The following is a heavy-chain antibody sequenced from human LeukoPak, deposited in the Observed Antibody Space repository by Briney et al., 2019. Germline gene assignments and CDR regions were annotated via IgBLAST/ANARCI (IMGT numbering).Heavy chain of an antibody. CDR2: IYYSGST. CDR3: ASLVDAVAGTDY. CDR1: GGSFSGYY. J-gene: IGHJ4*02. V-gene: IGHV4-34*01. D-gene: IGHD6-19*01. Sequence: SETLSLTCAVYGGSFSGYYWSWIRQPPGKGLEWIGSIYYSGSTYYNPSLKSRVTISVDTSKNQFSLKLSSVTAADTAVYYCASLVDAVAGTDYWGQGTLVTVSS.